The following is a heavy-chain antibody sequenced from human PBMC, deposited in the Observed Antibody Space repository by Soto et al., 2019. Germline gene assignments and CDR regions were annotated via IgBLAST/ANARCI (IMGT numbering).Heavy chain of an antibody. V-gene: IGHV1-69*01. CDR3: ARDIGPASMGYYYYGMDV. Sequence: QVQLVQSGAEVKKPGSSVKVSCKASGGTFSSYAISWVRQAPGQGLEWMGGIIPIFGTANYAKKFQGKVTITADESTNTAYRELSSLRSEDTAVYYCARDIGPASMGYYYYGMDVWCQGTTVTASS. J-gene: IGHJ6*02. CDR1: GGTFSSYA. CDR2: IIPIFGTA. D-gene: IGHD2-2*01.